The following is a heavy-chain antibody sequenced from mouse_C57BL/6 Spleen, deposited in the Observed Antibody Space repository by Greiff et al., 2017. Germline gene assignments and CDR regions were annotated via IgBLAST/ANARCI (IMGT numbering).Heavy chain of an antibody. CDR1: GYTFTGYW. CDR3: ARKRQHRLQGYAMDY. J-gene: IGHJ4*01. CDR2: IFPGSGST. Sequence: VQGVESGAELMKPGASVKLSCKATGYTFTGYWIEWVKQRPGHGLEWIGEIFPGSGSTNYNEKFKGKATFTADTSSNTAYMQLCSLTSEDSAIYYFARKRQHRLQGYAMDYWGQGTSVTVSS. D-gene: IGHD3-2*02. V-gene: IGHV1-9*01.